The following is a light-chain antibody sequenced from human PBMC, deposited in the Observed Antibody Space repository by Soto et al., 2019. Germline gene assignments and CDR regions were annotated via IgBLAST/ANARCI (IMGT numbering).Light chain of an antibody. Sequence: DIQMTQSPSTLSASVGDRVTITSRLRQSLSSWIGWHRHKPGQATKLLIYDASSLESEVASRFSGSGSGTEITLTISSLQPDDFASYSCQQYDSYSKWTFGQGTKVDIK. V-gene: IGKV1-5*01. CDR1: QSLSSW. J-gene: IGKJ1*01. CDR2: DAS. CDR3: QQYDSYSKWT.